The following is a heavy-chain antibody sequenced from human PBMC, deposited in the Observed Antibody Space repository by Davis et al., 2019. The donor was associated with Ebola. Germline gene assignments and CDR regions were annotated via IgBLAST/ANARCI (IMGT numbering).Heavy chain of an antibody. D-gene: IGHD3-10*01. CDR2: ISSNSGAI. CDR1: GFIFSDYS. Sequence: PGGSLRLSCAASGFIFSDYSMAWVRQDPGRGLEWVAVISSNSGAIVYADSVKGRFTISRDNAKSSLFLQMNSLRDEDTAVYSCVRGGAVLTRHFDYWGQGTLVTVSS. V-gene: IGHV3-21*06. J-gene: IGHJ4*02. CDR3: VRGGAVLTRHFDY.